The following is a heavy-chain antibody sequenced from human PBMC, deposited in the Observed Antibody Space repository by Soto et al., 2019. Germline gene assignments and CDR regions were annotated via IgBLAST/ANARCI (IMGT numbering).Heavy chain of an antibody. Sequence: QVQLVQSGAEVKKPGASVKVSCKASGYTFTSYDINWVRQATGQGLEWMGWMNPNSGNTGYAQKFQGRVTMTRNTSISTAYMELSSLKSEDTAVYYCAREGTLLVGEGTLLVGATTDYYYYGMDVWGQGTTVTVSS. D-gene: IGHD1-26*01. CDR2: MNPNSGNT. V-gene: IGHV1-8*01. J-gene: IGHJ6*02. CDR3: AREGTLLVGEGTLLVGATTDYYYYGMDV. CDR1: GYTFTSYD.